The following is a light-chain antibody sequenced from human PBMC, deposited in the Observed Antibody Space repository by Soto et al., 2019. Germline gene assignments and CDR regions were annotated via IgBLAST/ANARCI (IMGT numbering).Light chain of an antibody. J-gene: IGKJ3*01. Sequence: EIVLTQSPGTLSLSPGERATLSYRSSQSVSSSYLAWYQQKPGQAPRLLIYAASSRATGIPDRFSGSGSGTDFTLTISRLEPEDFAVYYCQQYFNSLIIFGPGTKVDIK. CDR1: QSVSSSY. CDR3: QQYFNSLII. V-gene: IGKV3-20*01. CDR2: AAS.